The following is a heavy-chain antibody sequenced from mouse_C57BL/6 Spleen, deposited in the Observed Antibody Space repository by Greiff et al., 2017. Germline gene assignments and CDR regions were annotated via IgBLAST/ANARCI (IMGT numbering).Heavy chain of an antibody. D-gene: IGHD1-1*01. CDR3: ARTVVDHWYFDV. Sequence: DVMLVESGGGLVKPGGSLKLSCAASGFTFSDYGMHWVRQAPEKGLEWVAYISSGSSTIYYADTVKGRFTISRDNAKNTLFLQMTSLRSEDTAMYYCARTVVDHWYFDVWGTGTTVTVS. CDR1: GFTFSDYG. V-gene: IGHV5-17*01. J-gene: IGHJ1*03. CDR2: ISSGSSTI.